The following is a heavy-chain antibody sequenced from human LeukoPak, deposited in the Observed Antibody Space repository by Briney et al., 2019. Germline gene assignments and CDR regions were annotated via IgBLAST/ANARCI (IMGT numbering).Heavy chain of an antibody. CDR1: GYSFTSYW. D-gene: IGHD3-22*01. CDR3: GRHFYYDSNGNYGDNAFDI. CDR2: IYPGDSDT. Sequence: GESLKISCKGSGYSFTSYWIGWVRQMPGKGLEWMGIIYPGDSDTRYSPSLQGQVTISADKSISTAYLQWSSLKASDTAMYYCGRHFYYDSNGNYGDNAFDIWGQGTMVTVSS. V-gene: IGHV5-51*01. J-gene: IGHJ3*02.